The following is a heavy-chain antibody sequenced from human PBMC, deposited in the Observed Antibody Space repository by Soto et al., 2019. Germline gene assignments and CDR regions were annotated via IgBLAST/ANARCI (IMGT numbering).Heavy chain of an antibody. J-gene: IGHJ5*02. V-gene: IGHV1-69*05. CDR1: GGTFSSYA. D-gene: IGHD3-3*01. Sequence: SVKVSCKASGGTFSSYAISWVRQAPGQGLEWMGGIIPIYGKTNYAQKLQGRVTITTDKSTSTAYMELRSLRSDDTAVYYYARRDFWSGYQEANWFDPWGQGTLVTVSS. CDR2: IIPIYGKT. CDR3: ARRDFWSGYQEANWFDP.